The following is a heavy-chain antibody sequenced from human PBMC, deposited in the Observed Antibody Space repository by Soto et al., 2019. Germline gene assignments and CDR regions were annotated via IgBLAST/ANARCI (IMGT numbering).Heavy chain of an antibody. D-gene: IGHD1-26*01. CDR2: ISGSGGST. J-gene: IGHJ4*02. Sequence: EVQLLESGGGLVQPGGSLRLSCAASGFTFSSYAMSWVRQAPGXXLEWVSAISGSGGSTYYADSVKGRFTISRDNSKNTLYLQMNSLRAEDTAVXYCAXXSXXXXPPDHFDYWGQGTLVTVSS. V-gene: IGHV3-23*01. CDR3: AXXSXXXXPPDHFDY. CDR1: GFTFSSYA.